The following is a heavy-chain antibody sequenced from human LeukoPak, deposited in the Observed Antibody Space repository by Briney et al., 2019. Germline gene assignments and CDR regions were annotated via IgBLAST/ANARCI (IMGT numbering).Heavy chain of an antibody. CDR1: GGFINSYY. V-gene: IGHV4-4*07. CDR2: IYTSGST. D-gene: IGHD3-3*01. J-gene: IGHJ6*03. Sequence: SETLSLTCTVSGGFINSYYWSWLRQPAPKGLEGIGRIYTSGSTNYNPSLKSRVTMSVDTSKYQFSLKLSSVTAADTGVYYCARDGPSPYYDFWSGYMPPYYYYYYMDVWGKGTTVTVSS. CDR3: ARDGPSPYYDFWSGYMPPYYYYYYMDV.